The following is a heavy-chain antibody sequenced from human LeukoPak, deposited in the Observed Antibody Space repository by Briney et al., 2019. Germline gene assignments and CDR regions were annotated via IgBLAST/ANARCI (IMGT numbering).Heavy chain of an antibody. D-gene: IGHD3-3*01. Sequence: PGESLRLSCEVSGYPVRSRYMTWVRQPPGKGLECVAVIYSGGTTYHIDSVKGRFTISRDISKSTMYLEMNNLRVEDTAIYYCASLEGGPSDGRWGQGTLVTVSS. J-gene: IGHJ4*02. CDR3: ASLEGGPSDGR. V-gene: IGHV3-53*01. CDR1: GYPVRSRY. CDR2: IYSGGTT.